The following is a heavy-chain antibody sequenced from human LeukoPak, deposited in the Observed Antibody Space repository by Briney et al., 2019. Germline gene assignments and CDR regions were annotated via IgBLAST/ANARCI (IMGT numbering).Heavy chain of an antibody. V-gene: IGHV3-23*01. Sequence: HSGGSLRLSCAASGFTFSSYAMSWVRQAPGKGLEWVSATSGSGDSTYYADSVKGRFAISRDNSKNTLYLQMNSLRAEDTAVYYCAKELRWLQRYYFDYWGQGTLSPSPQ. CDR1: GFTFSSYA. CDR3: AKELRWLQRYYFDY. CDR2: TSGSGDST. D-gene: IGHD5-24*01. J-gene: IGHJ4*02.